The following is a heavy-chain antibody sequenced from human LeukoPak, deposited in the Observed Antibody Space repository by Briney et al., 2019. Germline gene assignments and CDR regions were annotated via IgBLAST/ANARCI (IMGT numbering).Heavy chain of an antibody. CDR3: ARDRGGVDY. V-gene: IGHV3-7*01. CDR1: GFTFSSFC. Sequence: GGSLRLSCAASGFTFSSFCMSWVRQAPGKGLEWVASIKQDGSEKYYVDSVKGRFTISRDNAKNSLYLQMNSLRAEDTAVYYCARDRGGVDYWGQGTLVTVSS. CDR2: IKQDGSEK. J-gene: IGHJ4*02. D-gene: IGHD2-15*01.